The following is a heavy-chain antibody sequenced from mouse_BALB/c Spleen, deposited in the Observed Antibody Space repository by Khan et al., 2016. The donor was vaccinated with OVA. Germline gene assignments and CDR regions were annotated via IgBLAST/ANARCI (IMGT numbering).Heavy chain of an antibody. CDR2: IWGDGSA. V-gene: IGHV2-3*01. CDR1: GLSLTNYG. CDR3: AIIYYGYDWFTY. J-gene: IGHJ3*01. Sequence: QVQLKQSGPGLVAPSQSLSITCTVSGLSLTNYGISWIRQPPGKGLEWLGVIWGDGSANYHSALISRLSINKDNSKSQVFLQLNSLQTDDTATYYCAIIYYGYDWFTYWGQVTLVTVSA. D-gene: IGHD2-2*01.